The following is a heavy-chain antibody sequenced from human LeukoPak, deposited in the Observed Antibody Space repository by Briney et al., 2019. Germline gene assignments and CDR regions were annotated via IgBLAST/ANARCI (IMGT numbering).Heavy chain of an antibody. V-gene: IGHV3-21*01. CDR1: GFTFSIYS. D-gene: IGHD4-17*01. Sequence: KPGGSLRLSCVASGFTFSIYSMNWVRQAPGKGLEWVSSIGGSSSSLYYAESVKGRFTISRDNARNSLYLQMNSLRVEDTAVYYCAKEAGRDYGALDAFDVWGQGTMVTVSS. CDR2: IGGSSSSL. CDR3: AKEAGRDYGALDAFDV. J-gene: IGHJ3*01.